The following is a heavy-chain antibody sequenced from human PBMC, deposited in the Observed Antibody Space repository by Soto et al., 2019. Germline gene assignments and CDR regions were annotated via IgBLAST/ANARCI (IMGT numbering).Heavy chain of an antibody. CDR3: ARVRYYYGMDV. Sequence: PSETLSLTCTVSGGSISSGDYYWGWIRQPPGKGLEWIGYIYYSGSTYCNPSLKSRVTISVDTSKNQFSLKLSSVTAADTAVYYCARVRYYYGMDVWGQGTTVTVSS. CDR2: IYYSGST. CDR1: GGSISSGDYY. V-gene: IGHV4-30-4*01. J-gene: IGHJ6*02.